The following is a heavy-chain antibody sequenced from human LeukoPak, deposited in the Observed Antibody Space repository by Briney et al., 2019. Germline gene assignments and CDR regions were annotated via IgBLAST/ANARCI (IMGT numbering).Heavy chain of an antibody. V-gene: IGHV4-38-2*02. CDR2: CYHTGST. CDR3: ARDQDDYGSGSYGPDN. CDR1: GYSITSGYS. D-gene: IGHD3-10*01. J-gene: IGHJ4*02. Sequence: PSGTLSLTCTVSGYSITSGYSWGWIRPPPGKGLEWIGRCYHTGSTLYTPSLKSRVTISVDPSKNQFSLKLSSVIVADTAVYYCARDQDDYGSGSYGPDNWGQGIMVTVSS.